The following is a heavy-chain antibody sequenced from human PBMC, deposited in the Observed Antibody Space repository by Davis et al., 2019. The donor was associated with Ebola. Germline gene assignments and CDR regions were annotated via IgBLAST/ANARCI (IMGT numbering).Heavy chain of an antibody. J-gene: IGHJ4*02. CDR1: GFTFSSYT. CDR3: ARVRWLLRGYYFDY. D-gene: IGHD3-22*01. CDR2: IRSDGINT. V-gene: IGHV3-64*02. Sequence: GGSLRLSCSASGFTFSSYTMHWVRQAPGKGLECVSAIRSDGINTYYADSVKGRFTISRDNSKNTLYLQMGSLRAEDMAVYYCARVRWLLRGYYFDYWGQGTLVTVSS.